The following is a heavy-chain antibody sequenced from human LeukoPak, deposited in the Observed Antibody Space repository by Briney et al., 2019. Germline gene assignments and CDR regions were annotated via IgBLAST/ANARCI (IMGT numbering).Heavy chain of an antibody. J-gene: IGHJ4*02. V-gene: IGHV4-39*07. CDR1: GDSFTSVTDY. Sequence: KTSETLSLTCTVSGDSFTSVTDYWAWIRQPRGKGLEWIASGDYSGGTYYNPSLESRVAISADMSKNHISLKLTSVTGADTAVYYCAGERGEEYSSGWYKTNYFYNWGQGIRVTVSS. D-gene: IGHD6-19*01. CDR2: GDYSGGT. CDR3: AGERGEEYSSGWYKTNYFYN.